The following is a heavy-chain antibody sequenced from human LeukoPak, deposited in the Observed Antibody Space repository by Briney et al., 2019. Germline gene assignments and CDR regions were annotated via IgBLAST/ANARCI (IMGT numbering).Heavy chain of an antibody. J-gene: IGHJ4*02. V-gene: IGHV3-21*01. D-gene: IGHD4-17*01. CDR2: ISSSSSYI. Sequence: GGSLRLSCAASGFTFSSYSMNWVRQAPGKGLEWVSSISSSSSYIYYADSGKGRFTISRDNAKNSLYLQMNSLRAEDTAVYYCAREGDYGDYVNYFDYWGQGTLVTVSS. CDR3: AREGDYGDYVNYFDY. CDR1: GFTFSSYS.